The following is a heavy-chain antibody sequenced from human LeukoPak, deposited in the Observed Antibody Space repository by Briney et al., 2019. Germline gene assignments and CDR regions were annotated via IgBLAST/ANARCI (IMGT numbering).Heavy chain of an antibody. D-gene: IGHD6-13*01. CDR3: AKDVTSAAEEPFDY. J-gene: IGHJ4*02. Sequence: SGGNTYCADSVKGRFIISRDNSKNTLYLQMNSLRAEDTAVYYCAKDVTSAAEEPFDYWGQGTLVTVSS. V-gene: IGHV3-23*01. CDR2: SGGNT.